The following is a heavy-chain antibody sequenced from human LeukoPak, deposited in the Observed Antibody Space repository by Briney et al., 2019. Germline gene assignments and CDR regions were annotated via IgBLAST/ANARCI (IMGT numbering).Heavy chain of an antibody. J-gene: IGHJ5*02. CDR1: GLTFSSHW. D-gene: IGHD5-24*01. V-gene: IGHV3-74*01. Sequence: GGSLRLSCAASGLTFSSHWMHWVRQAPGKGLVWVSRITNDGSSTTYADSVKGRFTISRDNAKNTLYLQMDSLRAEDTAVYYCASTVSRRDGYNFITWGQGTLVIVSS. CDR2: ITNDGSST. CDR3: ASTVSRRDGYNFIT.